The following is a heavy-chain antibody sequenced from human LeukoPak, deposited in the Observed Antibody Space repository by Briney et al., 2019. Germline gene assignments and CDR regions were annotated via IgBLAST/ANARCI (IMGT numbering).Heavy chain of an antibody. CDR1: GYTFTCYY. CDR2: INPNTGAT. Sequence: ASVTVSCKASGYTFTCYYMHWVRQAPGQGVEWMGWINPNTGATDTAQKFQGRVTMTRDTYISAAYMELSRLRSDDTAVYYCTRDHCSYINCYEDYYYGMDVRGQGTTVTVSS. CDR3: TRDHCSYINCYEDYYYGMDV. V-gene: IGHV1-2*02. J-gene: IGHJ6*02. D-gene: IGHD2-2*01.